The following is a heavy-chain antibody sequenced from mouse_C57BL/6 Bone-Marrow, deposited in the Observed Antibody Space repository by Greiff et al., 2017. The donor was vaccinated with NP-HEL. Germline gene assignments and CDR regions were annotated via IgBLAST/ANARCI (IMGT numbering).Heavy chain of an antibody. CDR3: ARWDLFDGYSYWYFDV. Sequence: QVQLQQSGAELVRPGTSVKVSCKASGYAFTNYLIEWVKQRPGQGLEWIGVITPGSGGPNYNEKFKGKATLTADKSSSTADMQLSSLTSEDSAVYFCARWDLFDGYSYWYFDVWGTGTTVTVSS. CDR1: GYAFTNYL. CDR2: ITPGSGGP. V-gene: IGHV1-54*01. D-gene: IGHD2-3*01. J-gene: IGHJ1*03.